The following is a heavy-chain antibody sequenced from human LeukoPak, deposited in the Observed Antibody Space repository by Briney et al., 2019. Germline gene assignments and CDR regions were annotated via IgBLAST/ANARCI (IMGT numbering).Heavy chain of an antibody. V-gene: IGHV3-66*01. D-gene: IGHD3-22*01. J-gene: IGHJ4*02. CDR2: IYSGGST. Sequence: PGGSLRLSCAASGFTVSSNYMSWVRQAPGKGLEWVSVIYSGGSTYYADSVKGRFTISRDNSKNTLYLQMNSLRAEDTAVYYCARGSSGYPRYFDYWGQGTLVTVSS. CDR1: GFTVSSNY. CDR3: ARGSSGYPRYFDY.